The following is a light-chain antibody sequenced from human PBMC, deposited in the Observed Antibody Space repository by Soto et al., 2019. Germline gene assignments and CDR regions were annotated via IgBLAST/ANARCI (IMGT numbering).Light chain of an antibody. CDR3: QQYNEWPPFT. V-gene: IGKV3-15*01. CDR1: QSVSSN. Sequence: DIVMRQSPATLAVSPVQRGTLSCMASQSVSSNLAWYQQKPGQAPRLLIYGASTRATGIPARFSGSGSGTEFTLTISSLQSEDFAVYYCQQYNEWPPFTFGQGTRLEIK. J-gene: IGKJ5*01. CDR2: GAS.